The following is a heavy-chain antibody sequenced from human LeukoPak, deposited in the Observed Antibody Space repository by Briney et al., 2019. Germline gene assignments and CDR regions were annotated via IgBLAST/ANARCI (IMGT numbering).Heavy chain of an antibody. V-gene: IGHV3-7*05. CDR1: GFSFSSDW. CDR3: AKKTYYYDTSNLGWFDP. D-gene: IGHD3-22*01. CDR2: IKQDGSET. Sequence: GGSLRLSCAASGFSFSSDWMSWVRQAPGKGLEWVANIKQDGSETYYVDSVKGRFTISRDNAKNSLYLHMNSLRAEDTALYYCAKKTYYYDTSNLGWFDPWGQGTLVTVSS. J-gene: IGHJ5*02.